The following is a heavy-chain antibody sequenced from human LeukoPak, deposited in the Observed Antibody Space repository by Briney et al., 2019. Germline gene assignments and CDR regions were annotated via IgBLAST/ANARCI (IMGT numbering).Heavy chain of an antibody. V-gene: IGHV3-48*03. D-gene: IGHD3-22*01. Sequence: GGSLRLSCAASGFTFSSYEMNWVRQAPGKGLEWVSYISSSGSTIYYADSVKSRFTISRDNAKNSLYLQMNSLRAEDTAVYYCARTGRWLTPDYWGQGTLVTVSS. CDR1: GFTFSSYE. CDR3: ARTGRWLTPDY. J-gene: IGHJ4*02. CDR2: ISSSGSTI.